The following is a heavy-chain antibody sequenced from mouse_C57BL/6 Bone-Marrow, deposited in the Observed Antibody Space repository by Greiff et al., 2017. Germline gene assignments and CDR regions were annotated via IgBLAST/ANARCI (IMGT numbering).Heavy chain of an antibody. CDR1: GFNIKNTY. V-gene: IGHV14-3*01. D-gene: IGHD2-1*01. Sequence: VQLQQSVAELVRPGASVKLSCTASGFNIKNTYMHWVKQRPEQGLEWIGRIDPANGNTKYAPKFQGKATLTADTSSNTAYLQLSSLTSEDTAIYYCARPPLYYGNSYYAMDYWGQGTSVTGSS. CDR3: ARPPLYYGNSYYAMDY. J-gene: IGHJ4*01. CDR2: IDPANGNT.